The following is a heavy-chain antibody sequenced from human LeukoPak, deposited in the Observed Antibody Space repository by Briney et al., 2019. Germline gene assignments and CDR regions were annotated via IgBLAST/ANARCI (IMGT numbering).Heavy chain of an antibody. CDR2: IYYSGST. CDR1: GGSISSSSCY. V-gene: IGHV4-39*07. J-gene: IGHJ4*02. D-gene: IGHD3-10*01. CDR3: ARDSRNYYGSGITSHFDY. Sequence: SETLSLTCTVSGGSISSSSCYWGWIRQPPGKGLEWIGSIYYSGSTYYNPSLKSRVTISVDTSKNQFSLKLSSVTAADTAVYYCARDSRNYYGSGITSHFDYWGQGTLVTVSS.